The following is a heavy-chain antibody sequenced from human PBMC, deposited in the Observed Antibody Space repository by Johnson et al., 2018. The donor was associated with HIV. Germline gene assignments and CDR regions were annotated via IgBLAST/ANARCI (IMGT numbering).Heavy chain of an antibody. D-gene: IGHD6-19*01. CDR3: ARVSGWYEKGAFDI. V-gene: IGHV3-30*04. CDR2: ISYDGSNK. Sequence: VHLVESGGGVVQPGRSLRLSCAASGFTFSSYAMHWVSQAPGKGLEWVAVISYDGSNKYYADSVKGRFTISRDNAKNSLYLQMNSLRAEDTAVYYCARVSGWYEKGAFDIWGQGTMVTVSS. CDR1: GFTFSSYA. J-gene: IGHJ3*02.